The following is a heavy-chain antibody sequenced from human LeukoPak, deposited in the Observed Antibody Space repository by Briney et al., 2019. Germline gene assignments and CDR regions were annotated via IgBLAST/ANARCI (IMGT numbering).Heavy chain of an antibody. J-gene: IGHJ4*02. CDR3: ARAQQLTVHIDY. V-gene: IGHV4-59*08. CDR1: GGSISSYY. D-gene: IGHD6-13*01. Sequence: SETLSLTCTVSGGSISSYYWSWIRQPPGKGLEWIGYIYYSGSTNYNPSLESRVTISVDTSKNQFSLKLSSVTAADTAVYYCARAQQLTVHIDYWGQGTLVTVSS. CDR2: IYYSGST.